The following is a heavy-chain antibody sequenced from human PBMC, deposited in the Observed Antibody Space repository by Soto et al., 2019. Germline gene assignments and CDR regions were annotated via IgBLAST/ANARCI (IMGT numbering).Heavy chain of an antibody. CDR3: TTDHPPLTIFGVVIPTGDYFDY. CDR2: IKSKTDGGTT. CDR1: GFTFSNAW. V-gene: IGHV3-15*01. Sequence: PGGSLRLSCAASGFTFSNAWMSWVRQAPGKGLEWVGRIKSKTDGGTTDYAAPVKGRFTISRDDSKNTLYLQMNSLKTEDTAVYYCTTDHPPLTIFGVVIPTGDYFDYWGQGTLVTVSS. D-gene: IGHD3-3*01. J-gene: IGHJ4*02.